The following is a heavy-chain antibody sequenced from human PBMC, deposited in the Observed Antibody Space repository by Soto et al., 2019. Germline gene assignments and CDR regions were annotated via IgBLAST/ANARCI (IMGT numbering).Heavy chain of an antibody. V-gene: IGHV3-30*18. Sequence: LRLSCAASGFTFSSYGMHWVRQAPGKGLEWVAVISYDGSNKYYADSVKGRFTISRDNSKNTLYLQMNSLRAEDTAVYYCAKRATMIVVAFDAFDIWGQGTMVTVSS. J-gene: IGHJ3*02. CDR3: AKRATMIVVAFDAFDI. CDR2: ISYDGSNK. CDR1: GFTFSSYG. D-gene: IGHD3-22*01.